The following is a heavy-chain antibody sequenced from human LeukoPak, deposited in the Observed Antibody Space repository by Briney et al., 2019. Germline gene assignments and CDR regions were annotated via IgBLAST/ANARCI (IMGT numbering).Heavy chain of an antibody. CDR2: ISGGGDDT. CDR1: GFIFSSSA. Sequence: PGGSLRLSCAVSGFIFSSSAMSWVRQAPGKGLEWVSAISGGGDDTSYADSARGRFTVSRDNSKNTLYLQMNSLRAEDTAVYYCAKTRPLDSSSWSHGDYWSQGTLVTVSS. V-gene: IGHV3-23*01. J-gene: IGHJ4*02. D-gene: IGHD6-13*01. CDR3: AKTRPLDSSSWSHGDY.